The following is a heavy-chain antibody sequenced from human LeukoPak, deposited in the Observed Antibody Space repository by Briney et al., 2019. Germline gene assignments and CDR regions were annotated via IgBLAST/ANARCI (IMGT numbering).Heavy chain of an antibody. D-gene: IGHD3-3*01. Sequence: ASVKVSCKVSGYTLTELSMHWVRQAPGKGLEWMGGFDPEDGETIYAQKFQGRVTMSEDTSTDTAYMELSSLRAEDTAVYYCATATIEGGGAFAIWGQGTMVTVSS. V-gene: IGHV1-24*01. J-gene: IGHJ3*02. CDR3: ATATIEGGGAFAI. CDR2: FDPEDGET. CDR1: GYTLTELS.